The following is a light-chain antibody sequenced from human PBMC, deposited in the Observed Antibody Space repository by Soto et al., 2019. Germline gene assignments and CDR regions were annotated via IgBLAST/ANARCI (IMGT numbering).Light chain of an antibody. J-gene: IGKJ1*01. CDR1: QGIKND. CDR2: AVS. Sequence: DIQMTQSPSSLSASVGDGVTITCRASQGIKNDLAWHQQKPGKAPKRLIYAVSSLQSEVPSRFSGSGSGTEFTLTISSLQPEDVATYYCLQHHSYPQTFGQGTKVDIK. CDR3: LQHHSYPQT. V-gene: IGKV1-17*01.